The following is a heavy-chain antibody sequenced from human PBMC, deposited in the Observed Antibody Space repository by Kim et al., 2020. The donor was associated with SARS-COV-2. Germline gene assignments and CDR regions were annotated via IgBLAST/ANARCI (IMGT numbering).Heavy chain of an antibody. CDR2: TYHTGTT. D-gene: IGHD3-9*01. Sequence: SETLSLTCAVSGDSISSNNWWVWLRQPPGKGLEWFGETYHTGTTNYNPTLESRITLSVDKSKNQFSLELSSVTAADTAIYYCVRVASDDNLTGYFWGQGTLVTVSS. V-gene: IGHV4-4*02. J-gene: IGHJ4*02. CDR1: GDSISSNNW. CDR3: VRVASDDNLTGYF.